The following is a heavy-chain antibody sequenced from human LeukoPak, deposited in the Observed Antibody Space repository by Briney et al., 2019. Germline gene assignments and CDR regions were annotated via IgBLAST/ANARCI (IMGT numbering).Heavy chain of an antibody. D-gene: IGHD3-3*01. CDR1: GFTFSSYS. Sequence: GGSLRLSCTASGFTFSSYSLNWVRQAPGKGLEWVSSVSTGSNYIYYADSVKGRFTISRDNDKNSLYLQMNSLRVEDTAVYYCAREDVTIFGKDAFDIWGQGTMVTVSS. J-gene: IGHJ3*02. CDR3: AREDVTIFGKDAFDI. V-gene: IGHV3-21*01. CDR2: VSTGSNYI.